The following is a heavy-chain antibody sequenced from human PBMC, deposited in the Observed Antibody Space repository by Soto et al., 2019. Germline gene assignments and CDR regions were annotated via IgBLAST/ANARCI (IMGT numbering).Heavy chain of an antibody. CDR3: AKARSNYDILTGYPSDP. CDR2: ISGSGGST. V-gene: IGHV3-23*01. Sequence: GGSLRLSCAASGFTFSSYAMSWVRQAPGKGLEWVSAISGSGGSTYYADSVKGRFTISRDNSKNTLYLQMNSLRAEDTAVYYCAKARSNYDILTGYPSDPWGQGTLVTVSS. J-gene: IGHJ5*02. D-gene: IGHD3-9*01. CDR1: GFTFSSYA.